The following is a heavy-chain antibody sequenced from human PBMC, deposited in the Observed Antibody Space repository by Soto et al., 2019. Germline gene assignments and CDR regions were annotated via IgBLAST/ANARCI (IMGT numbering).Heavy chain of an antibody. J-gene: IGHJ5*02. Sequence: PSETLSLTCSVPGGTIIGYYWTWIRQPAGKGLEWIGRIYSSRNTKYNPSLQSRVTMSLDTSNNQFSPRLTSVTAADTAVYYCARGQRFSDWFDPWGQGTLVTVSS. CDR3: ARGQRFSDWFDP. CDR2: IYSSRNT. D-gene: IGHD3-3*01. V-gene: IGHV4-4*07. CDR1: GGTIIGYY.